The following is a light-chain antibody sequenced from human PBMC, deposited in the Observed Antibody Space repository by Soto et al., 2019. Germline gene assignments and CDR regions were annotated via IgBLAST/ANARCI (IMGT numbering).Light chain of an antibody. CDR3: QQYNTWPPWT. Sequence: IVMTQSQATLSVSPGERVTLYCRASQSVSNTLAWYQLKPGQAPRLLIHGTSIRATGIPARFSGSGSGTEFTLTISSLQSEDFGVYYCQQYNTWPPWTFGQGTKVEIK. J-gene: IGKJ1*01. CDR2: GTS. CDR1: QSVSNT. V-gene: IGKV3-15*01.